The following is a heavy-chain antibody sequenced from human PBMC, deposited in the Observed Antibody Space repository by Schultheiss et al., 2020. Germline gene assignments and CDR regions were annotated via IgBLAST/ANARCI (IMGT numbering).Heavy chain of an antibody. J-gene: IGHJ2*01. V-gene: IGHV3-74*01. D-gene: IGHD2-21*01. CDR1: GFTFSNAW. Sequence: WGSLRLSCAASGFTFSNAWMNWVRQAPGKGLVWVSRINSDGSSTSYADSVKGRFTISRDNSKNTLYLQMNSLRAEDTAVYYCARDGDYWYFDLWGRGTLVTVSS. CDR3: ARDGDYWYFDL. CDR2: INSDGSST.